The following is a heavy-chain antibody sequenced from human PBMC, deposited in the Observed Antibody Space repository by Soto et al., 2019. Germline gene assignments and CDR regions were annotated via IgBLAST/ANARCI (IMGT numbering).Heavy chain of an antibody. CDR2: ISANNGNT. Sequence: QVQLVQSGAEVKKPGASVKVSCKASGFTFTSYGPNWVRQAPGQGLEWMGWISANNGNTNYAQNLQGRVTMTTDTSTSTAYLELRSLTSDDTAVYYCANVFFDFWGQGTLVTVSS. J-gene: IGHJ5*01. CDR3: ANVFFDF. V-gene: IGHV1-18*01. CDR1: GFTFTSYG.